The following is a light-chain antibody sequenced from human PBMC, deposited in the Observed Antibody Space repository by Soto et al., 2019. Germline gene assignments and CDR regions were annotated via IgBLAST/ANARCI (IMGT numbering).Light chain of an antibody. J-gene: IGLJ3*02. V-gene: IGLV2-14*01. CDR3: SSYTTSSTWV. Sequence: QSVLTQPASVSGSPGQSITISCTGTSSDVGGYNYVSWYQQHPGKAPKLMTYEVNNRPSGVSNRFSGSKSGNTASLTISGLQAEDEADYYCSSYTTSSTWVFGGGTKLTVL. CDR2: EVN. CDR1: SSDVGGYNY.